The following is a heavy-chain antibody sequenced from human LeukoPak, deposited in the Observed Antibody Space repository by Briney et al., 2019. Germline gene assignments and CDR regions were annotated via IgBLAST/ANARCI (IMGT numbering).Heavy chain of an antibody. CDR2: ISGSGGSI. CDR1: GFTFSSYA. J-gene: IGHJ5*02. Sequence: GGSLRLSCAASGFTFSSYAMSWVRQAPGKGLEWVSDISGSGGSIYYADSVKGRFTISRDNSKNTLYLQMNSLRAEDTAVYYCGKDISGGWTNNWFDPWGQGTLVTVSS. D-gene: IGHD6-19*01. CDR3: GKDISGGWTNNWFDP. V-gene: IGHV3-23*01.